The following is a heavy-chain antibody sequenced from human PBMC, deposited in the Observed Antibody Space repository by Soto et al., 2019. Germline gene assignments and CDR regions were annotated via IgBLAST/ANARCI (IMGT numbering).Heavy chain of an antibody. CDR1: GYAFTTYG. CDR2: ISAHNGNT. J-gene: IGHJ4*02. Sequence: QVHLVQSGAEVKKPGASVKVSCKGSGYAFTTYGITWVRQAPGQGLEWMGWISAHNGNTNYAQKLQGRVTVTRDTSTSTAYRELRSLRADATAVDYWARGRYGDYWGQGALVTVSS. V-gene: IGHV1-18*01. CDR3: ARGRYGDY. D-gene: IGHD1-1*01.